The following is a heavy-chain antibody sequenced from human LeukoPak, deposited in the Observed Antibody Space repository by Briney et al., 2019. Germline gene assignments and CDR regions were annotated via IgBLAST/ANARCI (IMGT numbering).Heavy chain of an antibody. CDR1: GFTFSSYS. J-gene: IGHJ6*02. D-gene: IGHD3-22*01. CDR2: ISSSSSYI. CDR3: ARDGDSSGYYRYYYYGMDV. V-gene: IGHV3-21*01. Sequence: GGSLRLSCAASGFTFSSYSMNWVRQAPGKGLEWVSSISSSSSYIYYADSVKGRFTISRDNAKNSLYLQMNSLRAEDTAVYYCARDGDSSGYYRYYYYGMDVWGQGTTVTVSS.